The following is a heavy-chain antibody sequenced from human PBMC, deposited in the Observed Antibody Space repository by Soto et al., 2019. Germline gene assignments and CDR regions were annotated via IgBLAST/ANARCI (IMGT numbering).Heavy chain of an antibody. CDR1: GFTFSSYG. Sequence: GESLRLSCAASGFTFSSYGMHWVRQAPGKGLEWVAVIWYDGSNKYYADSVKGRFTISRDNSKNTLYLQMNSLRAEDTAVYYCAREGPGGPRPLDYWGQGTLVTVSS. V-gene: IGHV3-33*01. CDR3: AREGPGGPRPLDY. J-gene: IGHJ4*02. CDR2: IWYDGSNK. D-gene: IGHD3-16*01.